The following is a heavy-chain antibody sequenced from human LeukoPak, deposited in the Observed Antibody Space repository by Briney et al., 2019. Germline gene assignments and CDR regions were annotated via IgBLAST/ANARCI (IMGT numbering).Heavy chain of an antibody. CDR3: ARGMTYYDFWSGYHTDYYYYYMDV. Sequence: PSETLSLTCTVSGGSISSYYWSWIRQPPGKGLEWIGYIYYSGSTNYNPSLKSRVTISVDTPKNQFSLKLSSVTAADTAVYYCARGMTYYDFWSGYHTDYYYYYMDVWGKGTTVTVSS. J-gene: IGHJ6*03. D-gene: IGHD3-3*01. CDR1: GGSISSYY. CDR2: IYYSGST. V-gene: IGHV4-59*01.